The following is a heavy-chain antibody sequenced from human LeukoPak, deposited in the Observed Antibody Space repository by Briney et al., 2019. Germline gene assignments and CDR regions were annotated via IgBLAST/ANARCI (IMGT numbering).Heavy chain of an antibody. CDR1: GGSISSYY. CDR2: ICYSGST. Sequence: SETLSLTCTVSGGSISSYYWSWIRQPPGKRLEWIGYICYSGSTYYNPSLKSRVTISVDTSKNQYSLKLSSVTAAHTAVYYCPRGGLQYRAEYFQHWGQGTLVTVSS. V-gene: IGHV4-30-4*08. J-gene: IGHJ1*01. D-gene: IGHD4-11*01. CDR3: PRGGLQYRAEYFQH.